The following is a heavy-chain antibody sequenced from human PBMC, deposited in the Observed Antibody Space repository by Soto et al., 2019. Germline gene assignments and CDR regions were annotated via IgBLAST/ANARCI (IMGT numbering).Heavy chain of an antibody. D-gene: IGHD5-12*01. J-gene: IGHJ4*02. CDR2: IFHDGYI. CDR3: AREGNLGRWLQPLDF. V-gene: IGHV4-39*02. CDR1: GDSISGSPYY. Sequence: SETLSLTCSVSGDSISGSPYYWGWIRQPPGKRLEWIGSIFHDGYIVYTPSLKSRVTISVDTSKNQFSLKLTSVAAADTAIYFCAREGNLGRWLQPLDFWGQGTLVTVSS.